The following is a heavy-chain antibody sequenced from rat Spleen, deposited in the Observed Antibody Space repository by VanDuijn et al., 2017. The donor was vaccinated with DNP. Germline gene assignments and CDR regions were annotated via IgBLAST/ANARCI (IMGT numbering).Heavy chain of an antibody. CDR3: ARGSGTHYWYFDF. CDR2: ISYSGST. Sequence: EVQLQESGSGLVKPSQSLSLTCSVTGYSITSNFWGWIRKFPGNKMEYIGHISYSGSTNYNPSLKSRISITRDTSKNHFFLQLNSVTTEDTATYYCARGSGTHYWYFDFWGPGTMVTVSS. J-gene: IGHJ1*01. V-gene: IGHV3-1*01. D-gene: IGHD5-1*01. CDR1: GYSITSNF.